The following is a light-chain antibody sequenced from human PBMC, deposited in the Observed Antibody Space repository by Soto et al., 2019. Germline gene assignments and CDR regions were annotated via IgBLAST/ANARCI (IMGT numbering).Light chain of an antibody. Sequence: SYELTQPPSVSVAPGQTARITCGGNNIGSKSVHWYQQKPGQAPVLVVYDDSARPSGIPERFSGSNSGNTATLTISRVEAGDEADYYCQVWDSSSDHPLIVFGTGTKLTVL. CDR1: NIGSKS. CDR3: QVWDSSSDHPLIV. J-gene: IGLJ1*01. V-gene: IGLV3-21*02. CDR2: DDS.